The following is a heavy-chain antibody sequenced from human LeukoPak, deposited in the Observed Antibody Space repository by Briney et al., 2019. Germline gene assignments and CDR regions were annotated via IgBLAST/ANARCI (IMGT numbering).Heavy chain of an antibody. J-gene: IGHJ4*02. Sequence: GGSLRLSCAVSGFSFRSYFMYWVRQAPGKGLVWVSRINTDGRDTEYADPVKGRFTISRDNAKNTLYMQMNSLREEDTAVYYCVAYNWNYPDYWGQGTLVTVSS. CDR1: GFSFRSYF. CDR2: INTDGRDT. V-gene: IGHV3-74*03. D-gene: IGHD1-7*01. CDR3: VAYNWNYPDY.